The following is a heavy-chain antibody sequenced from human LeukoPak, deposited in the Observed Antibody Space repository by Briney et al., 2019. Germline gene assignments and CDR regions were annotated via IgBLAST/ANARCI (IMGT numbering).Heavy chain of an antibody. CDR3: ARHWLGGSSYDYSFDI. CDR1: GGSISSYY. D-gene: IGHD1-26*01. J-gene: IGHJ3*02. CDR2: IYYSGSI. V-gene: IGHV4-59*08. Sequence: SETLSLTCTVSGGSISSYYWSWIRQPPGKGLEWIGYIYYSGSINYKPSLKSRVTISVDTSKNQFSLKLSSVTAADTAVYYCARHWLGGSSYDYSFDIWGQGTMVTVSS.